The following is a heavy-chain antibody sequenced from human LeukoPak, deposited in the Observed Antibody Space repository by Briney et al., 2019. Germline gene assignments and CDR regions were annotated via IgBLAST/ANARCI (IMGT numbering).Heavy chain of an antibody. CDR3: VRRDNTGWNYFDH. CDR1: GGSINSHY. Sequence: SETLSLTCTVSGGSINSHYWSWIRQPPGKGLQWIGDIYYSERTNYNPSLRSRVTVSVDTSKNQLSLKLTSVLAADTAMYYCVRRDNTGWNYFDHWGQGILVTVSS. V-gene: IGHV4-59*08. CDR2: IYYSERT. J-gene: IGHJ4*02. D-gene: IGHD6-19*01.